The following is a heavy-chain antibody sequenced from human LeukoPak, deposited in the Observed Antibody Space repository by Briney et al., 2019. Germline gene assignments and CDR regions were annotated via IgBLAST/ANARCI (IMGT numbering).Heavy chain of an antibody. V-gene: IGHV3-30*02. Sequence: PGGSLRLSCAASGFTFSSYGMHWVRQAPGKGLEWVAVIWYDGSNKYYADSVKGRFTISRDNSMNTLYLQMNSLRAEDTAVYYCAKDAFYCTSSSCPTFYYYMDVWGKGTTVTVSS. CDR1: GFTFSSYG. D-gene: IGHD2-15*01. CDR3: AKDAFYCTSSSCPTFYYYMDV. J-gene: IGHJ6*03. CDR2: IWYDGSNK.